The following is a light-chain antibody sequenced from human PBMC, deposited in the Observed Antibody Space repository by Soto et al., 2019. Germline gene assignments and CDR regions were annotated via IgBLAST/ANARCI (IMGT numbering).Light chain of an antibody. Sequence: QSFLTQPPSVSGSPGQSVTISCSGTIDDVTAYYRVSWYQQTPGTAPKLMIYDVSNRPSGVPDRFSGSRSGNTASLTISGLQAEDEGDYYCSVYTRTSTYVFGTGTKVTVL. CDR1: IDDVTAYYR. V-gene: IGLV2-18*01. J-gene: IGLJ1*01. CDR3: SVYTRTSTYV. CDR2: DVS.